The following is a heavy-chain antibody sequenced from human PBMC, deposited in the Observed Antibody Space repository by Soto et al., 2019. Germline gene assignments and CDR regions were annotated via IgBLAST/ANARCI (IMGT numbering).Heavy chain of an antibody. J-gene: IGHJ5*02. CDR1: GASISSSGYY. V-gene: IGHV4-31*03. Sequence: SENLSLTCTVSGASISSSGYYWSWIRQHPGKGLECIGHIYYSGSTYYNPSLNSRVTISVDTSKNQFSLKLSSVTAADTAVSYCARESLFYSGYDLGWFDPWGQGTLVTVS. D-gene: IGHD5-12*01. CDR3: ARESLFYSGYDLGWFDP. CDR2: IYYSGST.